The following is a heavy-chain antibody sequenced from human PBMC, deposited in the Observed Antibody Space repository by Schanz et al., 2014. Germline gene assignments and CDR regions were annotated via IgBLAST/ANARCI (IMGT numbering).Heavy chain of an antibody. CDR3: VKDLQRELLRDDHYYGMDV. Sequence: VQLVESGGGMVQPGRSLRLSCAASGFTLSRYTMHWVRQPPGKGLEWVSVINSAGTTYYADSVKGRFTFSRDSSKNTVYLQMDSLRADDTAVYYCVKDLQRELLRDDHYYGMDVWGQGTTVTVSS. CDR1: GFTLSRYT. CDR2: INSAGTT. J-gene: IGHJ6*02. V-gene: IGHV3-66*01. D-gene: IGHD1-26*01.